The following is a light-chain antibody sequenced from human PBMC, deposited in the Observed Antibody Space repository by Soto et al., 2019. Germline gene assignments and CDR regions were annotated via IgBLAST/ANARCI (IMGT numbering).Light chain of an antibody. CDR1: QTVRNNY. Sequence: EIVLTQSPATLSLSPGERATLSCRASQTVRNNYLAWYQQQPGQPPRLLIYDISNRATGIPARFSGSGSETELDLTITSMQYEDFAVYYCKQYDTWPLTFGGGTKVDIK. CDR3: KQYDTWPLT. V-gene: IGKV3-11*01. CDR2: DIS. J-gene: IGKJ4*01.